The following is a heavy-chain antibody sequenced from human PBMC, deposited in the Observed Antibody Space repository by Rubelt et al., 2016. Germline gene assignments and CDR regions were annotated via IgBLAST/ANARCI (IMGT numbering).Heavy chain of an antibody. CDR2: IHSDGLIT. CDR1: RVTFSGYW. D-gene: IGHD4-11*01. CDR3: TRDGEPASNQRHIDS. Sequence: EVQLVESGGDLVQPGGSLRLSCAASRVTFSGYWMGWVRQPPGKGLEWVSRIHSDGLITTSADFVKGLFTTSRDNARNTRDLQLNVLRGEDTAVYYCTRDGEPASNQRHIDSWGQGTLVTVSS. V-gene: IGHV3-74*03. J-gene: IGHJ4*02.